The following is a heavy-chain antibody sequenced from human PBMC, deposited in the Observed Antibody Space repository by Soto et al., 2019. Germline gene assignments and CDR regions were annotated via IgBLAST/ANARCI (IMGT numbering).Heavy chain of an antibody. V-gene: IGHV3-9*01. CDR1: GFTFDDYA. CDR3: AKDMSYYYDSSGYFDY. J-gene: IGHJ4*02. Sequence: SLRLSCAASGFTFDDYAMHWVRQAPGKGLEWVSGISWNSGSIGYADSVKGRFTISRDNAKNSLYVQMNSLRAEDTALYYCAKDMSYYYDSSGYFDYWGQGTLVTVSS. D-gene: IGHD3-22*01. CDR2: ISWNSGSI.